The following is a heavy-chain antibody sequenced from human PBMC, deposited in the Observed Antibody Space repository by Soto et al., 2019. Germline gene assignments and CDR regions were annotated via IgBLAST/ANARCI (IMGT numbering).Heavy chain of an antibody. V-gene: IGHV2-5*02. CDR1: GFSLTTSGVG. D-gene: IGHD3-16*01. CDR3: AHRQKSAVCNSGTCRNWFGP. Sequence: QITLKESGPTLVKPTQTLTLTCSFSGFSLTTSGVGVGWIREPPGEALEWVALIYWDDAKGYSPSLKNRLTIPKDTSKNQVVLTMTNMDPVDTATYFCAHRQKSAVCNSGTCRNWFGPWGQGILVTVSS. CDR2: IYWDDAK. J-gene: IGHJ5*02.